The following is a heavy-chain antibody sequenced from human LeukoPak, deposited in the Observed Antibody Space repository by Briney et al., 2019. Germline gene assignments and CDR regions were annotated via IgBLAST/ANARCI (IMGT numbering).Heavy chain of an antibody. V-gene: IGHV1-58*02. CDR3: AALFTYYYDSSGSYYYMDV. CDR1: GFTFTSSA. Sequence: SVKVSCKASGFTFTSSAMQWVRQARGQRLEWIGWIVVGSGNTNYAQKFQERVTITRDMSTSTAYMELSSLRSEDTAVYYCAALFTYYYDSSGSYYYMDVWGKGTTVTISS. CDR2: IVVGSGNT. D-gene: IGHD3-22*01. J-gene: IGHJ6*03.